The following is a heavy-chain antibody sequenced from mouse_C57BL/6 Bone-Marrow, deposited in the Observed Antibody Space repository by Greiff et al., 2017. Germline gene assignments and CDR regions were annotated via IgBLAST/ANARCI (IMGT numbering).Heavy chain of an antibody. CDR3: ARALDV. J-gene: IGHJ1*03. V-gene: IGHV3-6*01. Sequence: EVKLVESGPGLVKPSQSLSLTCSVTGYSITSGYYWNWIRQFPGNKLEWMGYISYDGSNNYNPALKNRISITRDTSKNQFFLKLKSVTTEDTATYYCARALDVWGTGTTVTVSS. CDR2: ISYDGSN. CDR1: GYSITSGYY.